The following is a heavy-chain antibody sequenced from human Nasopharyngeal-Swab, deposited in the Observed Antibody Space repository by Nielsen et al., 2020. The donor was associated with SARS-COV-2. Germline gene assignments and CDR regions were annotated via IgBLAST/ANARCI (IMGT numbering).Heavy chain of an antibody. V-gene: IGHV1-69*01. Sequence: VSCKASGGTFSSYAISWVRQAPGQGLEWMGGIIPIFGTANYAQKFQGRVTITADESTSTAYMELSSLRSEDTAVYYCARLLLWFGELLSRTYYYYGMDVWGQGTTVTVSS. CDR2: IIPIFGTA. CDR3: ARLLLWFGELLSRTYYYYGMDV. CDR1: GGTFSSYA. J-gene: IGHJ6*02. D-gene: IGHD3-10*01.